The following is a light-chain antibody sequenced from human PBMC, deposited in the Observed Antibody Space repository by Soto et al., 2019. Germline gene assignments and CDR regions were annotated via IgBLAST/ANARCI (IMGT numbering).Light chain of an antibody. CDR3: SSYTTRDTLEVV. J-gene: IGLJ2*01. V-gene: IGLV2-14*01. Sequence: SALTQPASVSGSPGQSIAIPCTGTSSDVGDFNYVSWYQQHPGKVPKLVIYDVTTRPSGVSSRFSGSKSGNTASLTISGLQAEDEADYYCSSYTTRDTLEVVFGGGTKLTVL. CDR2: DVT. CDR1: SSDVGDFNY.